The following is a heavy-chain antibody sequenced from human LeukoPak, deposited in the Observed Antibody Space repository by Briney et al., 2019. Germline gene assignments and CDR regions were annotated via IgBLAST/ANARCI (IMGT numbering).Heavy chain of an antibody. CDR1: GYTFTRYY. CDR3: ARGGDVVVVAATLLMDV. D-gene: IGHD2-15*01. J-gene: IGHJ6*04. V-gene: IGHV1-2*04. CDR2: INPNSGGT. Sequence: ASVKVSCKASGYTFTRYYMHWVRQAPGQGLEWMGWINPNSGGTNYAQKFQGWVTMTRDTSISTAYMELSRLRSDDTAVYYCARGGDVVVVAATLLMDVWGKGTTVTVSS.